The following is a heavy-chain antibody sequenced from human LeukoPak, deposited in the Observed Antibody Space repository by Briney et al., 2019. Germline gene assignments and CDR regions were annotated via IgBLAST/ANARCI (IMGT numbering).Heavy chain of an antibody. J-gene: IGHJ4*02. Sequence: GRSLRLSCAASGFTFSSYAMHWARQAPGKGLEWVAVISYDGSNKYYADSVTGRFTISRDNSKNTLYLQMNSLRAEDTAVYYCARDDTMVRGVINNYFDYWGQGTLVTVSS. CDR2: ISYDGSNK. CDR3: ARDDTMVRGVINNYFDY. CDR1: GFTFSSYA. D-gene: IGHD3-10*01. V-gene: IGHV3-30*04.